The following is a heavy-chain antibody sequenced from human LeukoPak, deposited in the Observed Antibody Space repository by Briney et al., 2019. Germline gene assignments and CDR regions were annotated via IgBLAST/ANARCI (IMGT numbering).Heavy chain of an antibody. J-gene: IGHJ6*03. Sequence: GGSLGLSCAASGFTFSSFWMSWVRQSPGKGLEWVANTKEDGSEKYYVDSVKGRFTISRDNAKNSLYLQMNSLRAEDTAVYYCARVDKSYYDFWSGYRQPYYYYMDVWGKGTTVTVSS. CDR1: GFTFSSFW. V-gene: IGHV3-7*01. D-gene: IGHD3-3*01. CDR2: TKEDGSEK. CDR3: ARVDKSYYDFWSGYRQPYYYYMDV.